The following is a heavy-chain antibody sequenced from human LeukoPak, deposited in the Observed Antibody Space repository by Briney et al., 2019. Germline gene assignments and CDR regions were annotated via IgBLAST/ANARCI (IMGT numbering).Heavy chain of an antibody. Sequence: PSETLSLICTVSGVSISHYYWTWIRQPAEGGLEWIGRIDTSGSTNYNPSLQSRVTMSSDTSNNQFSLNLMSVDATDTAVYYCARGQWQIDYWGQGVLVTVSP. CDR1: GVSISHYY. J-gene: IGHJ4*02. CDR3: ARGQWQIDY. D-gene: IGHD6-19*01. V-gene: IGHV4-4*07. CDR2: IDTSGST.